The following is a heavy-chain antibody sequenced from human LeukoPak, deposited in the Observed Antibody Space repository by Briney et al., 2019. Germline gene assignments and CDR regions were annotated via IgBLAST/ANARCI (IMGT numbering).Heavy chain of an antibody. CDR2: IRSKAYGGTT. V-gene: IGHV3-49*03. Sequence: GGSLRLSCTASGFTFGDYAMSWFRQAPGKGLEWVGFIRSKAYGGTTEYAASVKGRFTISRDDSKSIAYLQMNSLKTEDTAVYYCTREHYGLGQTFDYWGQGTLVTVSS. J-gene: IGHJ4*02. D-gene: IGHD3-10*01. CDR1: GFTFGDYA. CDR3: TREHYGLGQTFDY.